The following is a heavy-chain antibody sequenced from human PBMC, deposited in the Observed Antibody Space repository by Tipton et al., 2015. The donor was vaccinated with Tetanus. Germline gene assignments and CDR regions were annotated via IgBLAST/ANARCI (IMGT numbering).Heavy chain of an antibody. J-gene: IGHJ4*02. Sequence: TLSLTCAVYGGSFSGYYWSWIRQPPGKGLEWIGEINHSGSTNYNPSLKSRVTISVDTSKNQFSLNLASVTAADTAVYYCAKERGWPWYFDYWGQGILVTVSS. D-gene: IGHD2-15*01. V-gene: IGHV4-34*01. CDR3: AKERGWPWYFDY. CDR1: GGSFSGYY. CDR2: INHSGST.